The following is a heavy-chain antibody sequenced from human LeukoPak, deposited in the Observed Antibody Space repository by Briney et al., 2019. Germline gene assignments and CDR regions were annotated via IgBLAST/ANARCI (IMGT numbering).Heavy chain of an antibody. Sequence: PVASVKVSCKASGYIFTSHYMHWVRQAPGQGLEWMGMINPSGGSTSYAQKFQGRVTITRDTSASTAYMELSSLRSEDTAVYYCARYYSSGWYDYYGMDVWGQGTTVTVSS. CDR3: ARYYSSGWYDYYGMDV. D-gene: IGHD6-19*01. CDR2: INPSGGST. J-gene: IGHJ6*02. CDR1: GYIFTSHY. V-gene: IGHV1-46*01.